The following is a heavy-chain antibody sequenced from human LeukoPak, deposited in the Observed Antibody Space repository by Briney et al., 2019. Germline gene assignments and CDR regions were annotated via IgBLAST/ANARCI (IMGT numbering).Heavy chain of an antibody. CDR1: GGSISSYY. V-gene: IGHV4-59*12. CDR3: ARDDYDSSGYHLYFDY. J-gene: IGHJ4*02. D-gene: IGHD3-22*01. CDR2: IYYSGST. Sequence: SETLSLTCTVSGGSISSYYWSWIRQPPGKGLEWIGYIYYSGSTNYNPSLKSRVTISVDTSKNQFSLKLSSVTAADTAVYYCARDDYDSSGYHLYFDYWGQGTLVTVSS.